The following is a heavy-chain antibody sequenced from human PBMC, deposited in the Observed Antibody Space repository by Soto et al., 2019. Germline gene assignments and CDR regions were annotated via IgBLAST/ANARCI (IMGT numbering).Heavy chain of an antibody. J-gene: IGHJ4*02. CDR2: IWYDGSNE. CDR1: GFTFSTFG. D-gene: IGHD4-17*01. Sequence: SLRLSCAASGFTFSTFGMHRVRQAPGKGLKWVAVIWYDGSNENYADSVKGRFAISTDTSTSTAYMELRSLRSDDTAVYYCARFYGDLDYWGQGTLVTVSS. V-gene: IGHV3-33*01. CDR3: ARFYGDLDY.